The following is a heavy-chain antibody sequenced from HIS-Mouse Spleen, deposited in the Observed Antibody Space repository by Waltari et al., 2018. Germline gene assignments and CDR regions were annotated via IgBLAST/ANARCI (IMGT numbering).Heavy chain of an antibody. V-gene: IGHV4-34*01. CDR3: ARGRGSSGWYDAFDI. CDR2: INHSGST. J-gene: IGHJ3*02. Sequence: QVQLQQWGAGLLKPSETLSLTCAVYGGSFSGYYWCWIRQPPGKGLEWIGEINHSGSTNYNPSLKSRVTISVDTSKNQFSLKLSSVTAADTAVYYCARGRGSSGWYDAFDIWGQGTMVTVSS. CDR1: GGSFSGYY. D-gene: IGHD6-19*01.